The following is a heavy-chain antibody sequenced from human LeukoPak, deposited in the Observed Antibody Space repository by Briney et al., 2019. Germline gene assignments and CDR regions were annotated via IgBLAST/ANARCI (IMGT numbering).Heavy chain of an antibody. J-gene: IGHJ4*02. CDR3: ARGLTLYDYVWGSYRYFFDY. Sequence: PSETLSLTCAVYGGSFSGYYWSWIRQPPGKGLEWIGEINHSGSTNYNPSLKSRVTISVGTSKNQFSLKLSSVTAADTAVYYCARGLTLYDYVWGSYRYFFDYWGQGTLVTVSS. CDR1: GGSFSGYY. CDR2: INHSGST. V-gene: IGHV4-34*01. D-gene: IGHD3-16*02.